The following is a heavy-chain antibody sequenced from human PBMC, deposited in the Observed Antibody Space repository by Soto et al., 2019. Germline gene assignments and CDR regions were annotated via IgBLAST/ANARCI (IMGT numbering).Heavy chain of an antibody. Sequence: GGSLRLSCAASGFTFSSYTMSWVRQPPEKGLEWVSAISGSGDSTYYADSVKGRFTISRDNSKNTLYLQMNSLRAEDTAVYYCAKARGYCSGGSCARIPYYYYGMDVWGQGTTVTFSS. CDR1: GFTFSSYT. CDR3: AKARGYCSGGSCARIPYYYYGMDV. J-gene: IGHJ6*02. CDR2: ISGSGDST. D-gene: IGHD2-15*01. V-gene: IGHV3-23*01.